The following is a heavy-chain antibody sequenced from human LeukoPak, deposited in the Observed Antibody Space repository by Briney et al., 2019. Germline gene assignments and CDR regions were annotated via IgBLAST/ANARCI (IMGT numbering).Heavy chain of an antibody. CDR1: GGSISSYY. V-gene: IGHV4-59*08. J-gene: IGHJ4*02. CDR2: IYYSGST. CDR3: ARSDYGDCVNY. D-gene: IGHD4-17*01. Sequence: SETLSLTCTVSGGSISSYYWSWIRQPPGKGLEWIGYIYYSGSTNYNPSLKSRVTISVDTSKNQFSLKPSSVTAADTAVYYCARSDYGDCVNYWGQGTLVTVSS.